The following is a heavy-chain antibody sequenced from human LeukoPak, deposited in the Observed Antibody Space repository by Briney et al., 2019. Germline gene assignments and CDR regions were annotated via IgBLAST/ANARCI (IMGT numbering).Heavy chain of an antibody. CDR3: ATERSGWPGRWFDP. CDR2: IYHGGNT. CDR1: GASVSSDTYY. D-gene: IGHD6-25*01. Sequence: SETLSLTCAVSGASVSSDTYYWNWIRQPPGKGLEWIGYIYHGGNTNYNPSLEGRATISLDTSKNQFSLRLKSVTAADTAIFYCATERSGWPGRWFDPWGQGTLVTVSS. V-gene: IGHV4-61*01. J-gene: IGHJ5*02.